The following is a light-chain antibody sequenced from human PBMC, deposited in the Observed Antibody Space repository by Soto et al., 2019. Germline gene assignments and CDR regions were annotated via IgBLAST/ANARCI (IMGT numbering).Light chain of an antibody. Sequence: DIVMTQSPDSLIGSLGERATINCKSSQTVFHTSYNKDFLAWYQQKAGQPPKLLFYWASTRESGVPARFSGGGSGTDFSLTISSLQPEDVAVYYCQQYYSSVTFGQGTRLEIK. CDR1: QTVFHTSYNKDF. V-gene: IGKV4-1*01. CDR2: WAS. J-gene: IGKJ5*01. CDR3: QQYYSSVT.